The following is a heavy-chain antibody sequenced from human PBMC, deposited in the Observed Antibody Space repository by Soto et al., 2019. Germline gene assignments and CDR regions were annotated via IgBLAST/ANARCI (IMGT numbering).Heavy chain of an antibody. J-gene: IGHJ3*01. V-gene: IGHV1-69*02. CDR3: SIGSWSAETFDV. CDR2: IIPMLTVT. Sequence: QVHLIQSGAEVKKPGSSVKVSCKAAGGTFNTYTLFWVRQAPGHGLEWMGRIIPMLTVTNSAQKFQGRLTLTADKSTDTAFMELNSLSADYTAVYYCSIGSWSAETFDVWGQGTMVTVSS. D-gene: IGHD2-2*01. CDR1: GGTFNTYT.